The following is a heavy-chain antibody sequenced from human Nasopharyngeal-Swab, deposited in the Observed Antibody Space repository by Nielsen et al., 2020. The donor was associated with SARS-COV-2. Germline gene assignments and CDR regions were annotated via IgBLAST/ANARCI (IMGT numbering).Heavy chain of an antibody. V-gene: IGHV3-15*01. D-gene: IGHD6-19*01. CDR2: IKSKTDGGTT. CDR3: TTDEAVAGPDDY. J-gene: IGHJ4*02. Sequence: PGLWLEWVGRIKSKTDGGTTDYAAPVKGRFTISRDDSKNTLYLQMNSLKTEDTAVYYCTTDEAVAGPDDYWGQGTLVTVSS.